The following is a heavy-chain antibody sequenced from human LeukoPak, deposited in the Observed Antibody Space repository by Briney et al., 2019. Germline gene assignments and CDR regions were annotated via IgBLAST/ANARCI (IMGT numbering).Heavy chain of an antibody. CDR3: ARTPYYDILTGYAVQRYSYYMDV. CDR1: GYTFTSYY. CDR2: INPSGGST. V-gene: IGHV1-46*01. D-gene: IGHD3-9*01. Sequence: ASVKVSCKASGYTFTSYYMHWVRQAPGQGHEWMGIINPSGGSTSYAQKFQGRVTMTRDMSTSTVYMELSSLRSEDTAVYYCARTPYYDILTGYAVQRYSYYMDVWGKGTTVTVSS. J-gene: IGHJ6*03.